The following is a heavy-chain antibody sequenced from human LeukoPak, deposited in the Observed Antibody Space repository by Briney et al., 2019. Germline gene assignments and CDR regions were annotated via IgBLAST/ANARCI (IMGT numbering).Heavy chain of an antibody. CDR3: ASLTTVVTQQDY. V-gene: IGHV3-21*01. D-gene: IGHD4-23*01. Sequence: GGSLRLSCAASGFTFSSYSMNWVGQAPGKGGEGVLSISSSSSYIYYADSVKPPFPISSDNANTSLYLQMNSLSAEDTAVYYSASLTTVVTQQDYWGQGPLVTVSS. CDR2: ISSSSSYI. J-gene: IGHJ4*02. CDR1: GFTFSSYS.